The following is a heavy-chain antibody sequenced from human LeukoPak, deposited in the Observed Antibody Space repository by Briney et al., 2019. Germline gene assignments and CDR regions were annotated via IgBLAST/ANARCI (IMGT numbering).Heavy chain of an antibody. D-gene: IGHD1-26*01. CDR1: GGSISSYY. J-gene: IGHJ5*02. CDR2: IYYSGST. V-gene: IGHV4-59*01. CDR3: ASYSGSYKNWFDP. Sequence: PSETLSLTCTVSGGSISSYYWSWIRQPPGKGLEWIGYIYYSGSTNYNPSLKSRVTISVDTSKYQFSLKLSSVTAADTAVYYCASYSGSYKNWFDPWGQGTLVTVSS.